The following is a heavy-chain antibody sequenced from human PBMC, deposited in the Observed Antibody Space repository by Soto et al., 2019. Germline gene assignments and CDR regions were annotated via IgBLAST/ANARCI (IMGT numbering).Heavy chain of an antibody. V-gene: IGHV1-46*03. CDR2: INPSGGST. Sequence: SFKRASYSVTIYNMLCVLQSPKQGLEWMGIINPSGGSTSYAQKFQGRVTMTRDTSTSTVYMELSSLRSEDTAVYYCASPGVMITPSPLDAFDIWGQGTMVTVSS. CDR3: ASPGVMITPSPLDAFDI. CDR1: SYSVTIYN. D-gene: IGHD3-16*01. J-gene: IGHJ3*02.